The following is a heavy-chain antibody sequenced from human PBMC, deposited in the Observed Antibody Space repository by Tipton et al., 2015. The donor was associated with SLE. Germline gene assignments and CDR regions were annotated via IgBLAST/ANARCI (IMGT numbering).Heavy chain of an antibody. V-gene: IGHV3-23*01. CDR1: GFTFSSYA. D-gene: IGHD3-9*01. J-gene: IGHJ3*02. CDR2: ISGSGTGT. CDR3: AKVEVRDYYDILSGHFDI. Sequence: GSLRLSCAASGFTFSSYAMSWVRQAPGKGLEWVSTISGSGTGTYYADSVKGRFTISRDNSKNTLYLQTNSLRAEDTAVYYCAKVEVRDYYDILSGHFDIWGQGTMVTVSS.